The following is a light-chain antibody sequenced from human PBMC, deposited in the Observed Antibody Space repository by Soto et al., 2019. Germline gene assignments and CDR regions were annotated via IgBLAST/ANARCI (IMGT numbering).Light chain of an antibody. CDR2: GVS. Sequence: EIILTQSPGTLALSPGDGATLSCRASQTVNRNYLAWYHQRPDQPPRLLLYGVSNRASGVPDRFSGDGSGTEFTLTIGRLDPDDFGVYYCQQYIDSPRTFGQGTRVEVK. CDR1: QTVNRNY. V-gene: IGKV3-20*01. CDR3: QQYIDSPRT. J-gene: IGKJ1*01.